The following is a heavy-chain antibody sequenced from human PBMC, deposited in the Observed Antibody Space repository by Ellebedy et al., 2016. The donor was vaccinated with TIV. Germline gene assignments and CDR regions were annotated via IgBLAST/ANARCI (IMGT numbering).Heavy chain of an antibody. Sequence: SETLSLXXAVSGGSISSSNWWNWVRQAPGKGLEWIGQIFHIGSTNYNPSLKSRVTISVDKSKNQFSLKLTSVTAADTAVYYCARGHSGGMDVWGHGTTVTVSS. J-gene: IGHJ6*02. CDR3: ARGHSGGMDV. CDR2: IFHIGST. CDR1: GGSISSSNW. V-gene: IGHV4-4*02. D-gene: IGHD2-15*01.